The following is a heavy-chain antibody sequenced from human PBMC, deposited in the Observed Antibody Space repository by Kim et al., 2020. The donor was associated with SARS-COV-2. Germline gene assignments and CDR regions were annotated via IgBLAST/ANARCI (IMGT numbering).Heavy chain of an antibody. CDR3: AKDMVRFGELFGAFDI. D-gene: IGHD3-10*01. CDR2: ISWNSGSI. Sequence: GGSLRRSCAASGFTFDDYAMHWVRQAPGKGLEWVSGISWNSGSIGYADSVKGRFTISRDNAKNSLYLQMNSLRAEDTALYYCAKDMVRFGELFGAFDIWG. V-gene: IGHV3-9*01. CDR1: GFTFDDYA. J-gene: IGHJ3*02.